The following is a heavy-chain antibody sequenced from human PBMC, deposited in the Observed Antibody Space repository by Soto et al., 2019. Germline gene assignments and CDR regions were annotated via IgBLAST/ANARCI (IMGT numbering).Heavy chain of an antibody. CDR3: ASAFTPVVVPTTRRYYFDY. CDR1: GGSISSGDYY. Sequence: QVQLQESGPGLVKPSQTLSLTCTVSGGSISSGDYYWSWIRQPPGKGLEWIGYIYYSGSTYYNPSLKSRVTISVDTSKNQFSLKLSSVTAADTAVYYCASAFTPVVVPTTRRYYFDYWGQGTLVTVSS. V-gene: IGHV4-30-4*01. J-gene: IGHJ4*02. CDR2: IYYSGST. D-gene: IGHD2-21*01.